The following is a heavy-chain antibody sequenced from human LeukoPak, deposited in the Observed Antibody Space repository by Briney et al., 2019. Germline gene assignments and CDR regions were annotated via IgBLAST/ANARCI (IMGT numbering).Heavy chain of an antibody. V-gene: IGHV1-18*01. J-gene: IGHJ4*02. CDR1: GYTFTSYG. CDR3: ARDWASRYVSSGYIDY. Sequence: ASVKVSCKASGYTFTSYGISWVRQAPGQGLEWMGWISAYNGNTNYAQKLQGRVTMTTDTSTSTAYMELRSLRSDDTAVYYCARDWASRYVSSGYIDYWGQGTLVTVSS. D-gene: IGHD3-22*01. CDR2: ISAYNGNT.